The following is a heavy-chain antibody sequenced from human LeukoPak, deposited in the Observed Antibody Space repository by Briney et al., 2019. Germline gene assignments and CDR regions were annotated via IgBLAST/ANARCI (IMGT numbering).Heavy chain of an antibody. J-gene: IGHJ4*02. CDR1: GFTFSSYS. CDR3: ASALDFGY. Sequence: PGGSLRLSCAASGFTFSSYSMNWVRQAPGKGLEWVSSIRSSSSYIYYADSVKGRFTISRDNAKNSLYLQMNSLRAEDTAVYYCASALDFGYWGQGTLVTVSS. CDR2: IRSSSSYI. V-gene: IGHV3-21*01.